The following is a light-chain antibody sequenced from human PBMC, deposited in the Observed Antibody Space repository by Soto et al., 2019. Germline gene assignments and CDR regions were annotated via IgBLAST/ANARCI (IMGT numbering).Light chain of an antibody. CDR3: AAWDDSLSIWV. Sequence: QSVLTQPPSVSGTPGQSVTNSCSGSSSSVGTIFVYWYQQIPGTAPKLLIFRNNQRPSGVPDRFSGSKSGTSASLAISGLRSEDEADYYCAAWDDSLSIWVFGGGTKVTVL. CDR1: SSSVGTIF. V-gene: IGLV1-47*01. J-gene: IGLJ3*02. CDR2: RNN.